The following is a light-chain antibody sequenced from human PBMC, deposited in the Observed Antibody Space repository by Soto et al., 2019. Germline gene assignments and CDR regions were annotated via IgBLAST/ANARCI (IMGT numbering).Light chain of an antibody. Sequence: DIQMTQSPSSLSASVGDRVTITCRASQGISNYLAWYQQKPGKVPKLLIYAASTWQSGVPSRFSGSGSGTEFTLPISGLQPEDVATYYCQKYNSAPRTFGPGTNVDIK. CDR1: QGISNY. CDR2: AAS. V-gene: IGKV1-27*01. CDR3: QKYNSAPRT. J-gene: IGKJ3*01.